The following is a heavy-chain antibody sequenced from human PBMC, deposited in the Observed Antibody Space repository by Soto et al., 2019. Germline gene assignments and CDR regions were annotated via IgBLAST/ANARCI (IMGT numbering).Heavy chain of an antibody. V-gene: IGHV3-23*01. CDR2: IPGRGTT. CDR3: AKDAVYGAGLWLPES. Sequence: GDLRLSCAASVFTCRYYAMMLVRQAPGKGLEWVAGIPGRGTTYHAASVKGRFTISDDNSKSTLYLKMNSLRAEDTAVYYCAKDAVYGAGLWLPESWGQGTMVTVSS. D-gene: IGHD4-17*01. J-gene: IGHJ4*02. CDR1: VFTCRYYA.